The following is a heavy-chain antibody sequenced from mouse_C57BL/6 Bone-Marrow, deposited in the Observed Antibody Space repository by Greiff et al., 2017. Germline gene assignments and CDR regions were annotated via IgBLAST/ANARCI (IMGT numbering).Heavy chain of an antibody. D-gene: IGHD2-3*01. V-gene: IGHV1-69*01. CDR2: TDPSDSYT. J-gene: IGHJ1*03. CDR3: AREGLLRYCDV. Sequence: QVQLQQPGAELVMPGASVKLSCKASGYTFTSYWMHWVKQRPGQGLEWIGETDPSDSYTNYNQKFKGKSTLTVDKSSSTAYMQLSSLTSEDSAVYYCAREGLLRYCDVWGTGTTVTVSS. CDR1: GYTFTSYW.